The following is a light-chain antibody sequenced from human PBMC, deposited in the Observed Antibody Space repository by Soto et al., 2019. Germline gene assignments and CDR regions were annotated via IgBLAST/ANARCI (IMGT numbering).Light chain of an antibody. Sequence: EIVMTQSPATLSVSPGERATLSCRASQSVSSNLAWYQQKPGQAPRLLIYGASTRATGIPARFSGSGSGTEFTLTISSLQSEDFAVYYCQQYNNLAITFGKGTRLEIK. CDR2: GAS. CDR3: QQYNNLAIT. J-gene: IGKJ5*01. V-gene: IGKV3-15*01. CDR1: QSVSSN.